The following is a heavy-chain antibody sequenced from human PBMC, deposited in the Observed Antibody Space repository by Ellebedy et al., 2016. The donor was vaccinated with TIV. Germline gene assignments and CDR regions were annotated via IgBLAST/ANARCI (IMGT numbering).Heavy chain of an antibody. J-gene: IGHJ4*02. CDR1: GFTFSTYA. CDR2: IVSSGA. V-gene: IGHV3-23*01. Sequence: GESLKISCAASGFTFSTYAMAWVRQAPGKGLEWVSGIVSSGAQKYADSVKGRFTISRDNSKGTVDLQMNSLRVEYTAVYFCAKDRTPGDGYWVFDDWGQGTLVTVSS. CDR3: AKDRTPGDGYWVFDD. D-gene: IGHD5-18*01.